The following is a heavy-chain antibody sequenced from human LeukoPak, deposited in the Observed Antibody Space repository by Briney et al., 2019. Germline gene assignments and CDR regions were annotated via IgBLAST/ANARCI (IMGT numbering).Heavy chain of an antibody. J-gene: IGHJ6*02. V-gene: IGHV3-30*04. Sequence: GRSLRLSCAASGLTFSNYAMQWVRQAPGKGLEWVAVIPYDGSNKYYADSVKGRFTISRDNSKNTLYLQMDSLRAEDTAVYYCARDPQYSYGMDVWGQGTTVTVSS. CDR1: GLTFSNYA. D-gene: IGHD2-21*01. CDR3: ARDPQYSYGMDV. CDR2: IPYDGSNK.